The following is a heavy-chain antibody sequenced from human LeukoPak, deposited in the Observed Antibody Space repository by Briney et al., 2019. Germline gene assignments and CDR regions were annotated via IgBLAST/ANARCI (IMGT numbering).Heavy chain of an antibody. J-gene: IGHJ3*02. CDR1: GFTFSSYS. CDR2: ISSSSYI. Sequence: GGSLRLSCAASGFTFSSYSMNWVRQAPGKGLEWVSSISSSSYIYYADSVKGRFTISRDNAKNSLYLQMNSLGAEDTAVYYCARATMIEFDAFDIWGQGKMVTASS. CDR3: ARATMIEFDAFDI. V-gene: IGHV3-21*01. D-gene: IGHD3-22*01.